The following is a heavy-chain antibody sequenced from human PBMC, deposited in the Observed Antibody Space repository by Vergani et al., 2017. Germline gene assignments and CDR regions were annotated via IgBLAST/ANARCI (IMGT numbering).Heavy chain of an antibody. J-gene: IGHJ5*02. CDR1: GYTFTSYD. CDR2: MNPNSGNT. CDR3: ARRKTYYYGSGSYGSWFDP. Sequence: QVQLVQSGAEVKKPGASVKVSCKASGYTFTSYDINWVRQATGQGLEWMGWMNPNSGNTGYAQKFQGRVTMTRNTSISTAYMELSSLRSEDTAVYYCARRKTYYYGSGSYGSWFDPWGQGTLVTVSS. V-gene: IGHV1-8*01. D-gene: IGHD3-10*01.